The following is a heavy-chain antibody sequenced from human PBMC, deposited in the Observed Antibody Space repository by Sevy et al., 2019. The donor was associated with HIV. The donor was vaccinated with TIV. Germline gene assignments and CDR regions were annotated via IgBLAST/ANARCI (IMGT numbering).Heavy chain of an antibody. D-gene: IGHD1-26*01. CDR1: GFTFSDYY. Sequence: GGSLRLSCAASGFTFSDYYMSWIRQAPGKGLEWVSYISSSSYTNYADSVKGRFTISRDNAKNSLYLQMNSLRAEDTAVYYCARDINSGSPPGIWGQGTMVTVSS. J-gene: IGHJ3*02. CDR3: ARDINSGSPPGI. V-gene: IGHV3-11*06. CDR2: ISSSSYT.